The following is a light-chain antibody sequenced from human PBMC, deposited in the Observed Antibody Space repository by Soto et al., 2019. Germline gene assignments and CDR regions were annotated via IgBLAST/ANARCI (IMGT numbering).Light chain of an antibody. CDR1: QSVSSN. CDR3: QQYKSRRT. CDR2: GAS. J-gene: IGKJ1*01. Sequence: TPSVYPGATGLLLLRASQSVSSNLAWHQQKPGQAPRLLIYGASTRATGIPARFSGSGSGTEFTLTISSLQPDDSATYYCQQYKSRRTFGQGTKVDIK. V-gene: IGKV3-15*01.